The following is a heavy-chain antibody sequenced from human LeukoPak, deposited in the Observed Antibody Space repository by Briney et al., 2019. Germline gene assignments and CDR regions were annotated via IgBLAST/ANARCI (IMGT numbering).Heavy chain of an antibody. Sequence: GASVKVSCKASGYTFTSYGISWVRQAPGQGLEWMGWISAYNGVTKSAQKLQGRVTMTTDTSTSTAYMELRNLRSDDTAVYYCVRDFPTKSLRHFQYWGEGTLVTVSS. CDR2: ISAYNGVT. CDR1: GYTFTSYG. V-gene: IGHV1-18*01. D-gene: IGHD5-12*01. CDR3: VRDFPTKSLRHFQY. J-gene: IGHJ1*01.